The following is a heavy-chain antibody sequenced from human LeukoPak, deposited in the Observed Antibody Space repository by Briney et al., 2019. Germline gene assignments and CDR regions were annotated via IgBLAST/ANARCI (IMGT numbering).Heavy chain of an antibody. CDR2: VNLQGST. CDR3: AREGVPYRPLDY. V-gene: IGHV4-4*02. Sequence: KPSGTLSLTCGVSGGSITNTNYWTWVRQPPGKGLDWIGEVNLQGSTNYNPSLMGRVAIAVDTPENHISLQMTSVTAADTAVYYCAREGVPYRPLDYSGQGTLVTVSS. J-gene: IGHJ4*02. CDR1: GGSITNTNY.